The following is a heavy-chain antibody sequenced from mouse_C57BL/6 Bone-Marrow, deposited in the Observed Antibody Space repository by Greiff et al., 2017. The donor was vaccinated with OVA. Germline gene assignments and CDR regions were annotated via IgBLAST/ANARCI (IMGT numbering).Heavy chain of an antibody. Sequence: QVQLQQPGAELVRPGTSVKLSCKASGYTFTSYWMHWVKQRPGQGLEWIGVIDPSDSYTNYNQKFKGKATLTVDTSSSTAYMQLSSLTSEDSAVYNCARWSNPDYWGKGTTLTVSS. D-gene: IGHD2-5*01. CDR1: GYTFTSYW. J-gene: IGHJ2*01. CDR3: ARWSNPDY. V-gene: IGHV1-59*01. CDR2: IDPSDSYT.